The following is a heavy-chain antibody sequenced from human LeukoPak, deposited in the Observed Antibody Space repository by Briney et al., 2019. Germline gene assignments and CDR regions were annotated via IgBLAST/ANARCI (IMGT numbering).Heavy chain of an antibody. D-gene: IGHD2-2*01. CDR1: GGSLSSGGYY. CDR3: AREGPEVVPAAMHYYYGMDV. Sequence: SETLSLTCNVSGGSLSSGGYYWSWIRQHPGKGLEWIGYIYYSGSTYYNPSLKSRVTISVDTSKNQFSLKLSSVTAADTAVYYCAREGPEVVPAAMHYYYGMDVWGKGTTVTVSS. J-gene: IGHJ6*04. CDR2: IYYSGST. V-gene: IGHV4-31*03.